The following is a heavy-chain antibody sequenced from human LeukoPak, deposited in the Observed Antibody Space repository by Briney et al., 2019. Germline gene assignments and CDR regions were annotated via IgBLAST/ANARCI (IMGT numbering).Heavy chain of an antibody. D-gene: IGHD2-2*01. CDR3: ARDFGRGYCSSTSCYGWFDP. Sequence: GSLRLSCAASGFTVSSKYMSWVRQAPGKGLEWVSVIFSGDNTYYADSVKGRFTISRDNSKNTLYLQMNSLRAEDTAVYYCARDFGRGYCSSTSCYGWFDPWGQGTLVTVSS. CDR1: GFTVSSKY. CDR2: IFSGDNT. V-gene: IGHV3-66*02. J-gene: IGHJ5*02.